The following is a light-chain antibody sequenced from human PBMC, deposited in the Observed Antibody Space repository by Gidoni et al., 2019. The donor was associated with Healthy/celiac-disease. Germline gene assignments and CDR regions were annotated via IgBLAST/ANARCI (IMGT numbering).Light chain of an antibody. CDR1: QSVSRD. CDR2: DAS. Sequence: PASLPSSPAERASLACRASQSVSRDLAWYQQKPGHTPRILLYDASNRSTAIPARFSGRGSGADFTLSIRRLEPVEFAVYDCQRRCTSGFTFGPGTKVDIK. V-gene: IGKV3-11*01. CDR3: QRRCTSGFT. J-gene: IGKJ3*01.